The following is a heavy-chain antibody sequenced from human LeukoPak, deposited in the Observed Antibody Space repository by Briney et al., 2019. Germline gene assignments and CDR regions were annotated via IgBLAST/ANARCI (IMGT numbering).Heavy chain of an antibody. CDR2: IYYSGST. Sequence: SETLSLTCTVSGGSISSGGYYWSWIRQHPGKGLEWIGYIYYSGSTYYNPSLKSRVTISVDTSKNQFSLKLSSVTAADTAVYYCARGLRQYVPAAGFWGQGTLVTVSS. J-gene: IGHJ4*02. CDR1: GGSISSGGYY. D-gene: IGHD6-13*01. CDR3: ARGLRQYVPAAGF. V-gene: IGHV4-31*03.